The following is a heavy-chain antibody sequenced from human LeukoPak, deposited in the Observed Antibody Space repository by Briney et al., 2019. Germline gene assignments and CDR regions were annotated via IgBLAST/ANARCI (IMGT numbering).Heavy chain of an antibody. Sequence: ASVKVSCKASGYTFTSYGISWVRQAPGQGLEWMGWISAYSGNTNYAQKLQGRVTMTTDTSTSTAYMELRSLRSDDTAVYYCARAVLGGTIIHNYYYYMDVWGKGTTVTVSS. V-gene: IGHV1-18*01. CDR1: GYTFTSYG. CDR3: ARAVLGGTIIHNYYYYMDV. D-gene: IGHD1-7*01. CDR2: ISAYSGNT. J-gene: IGHJ6*03.